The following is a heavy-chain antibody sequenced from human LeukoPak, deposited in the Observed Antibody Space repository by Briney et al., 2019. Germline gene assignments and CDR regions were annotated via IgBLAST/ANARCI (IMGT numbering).Heavy chain of an antibody. J-gene: IGHJ4*02. CDR1: GFTFSSYW. CDR3: ARDRPCYYYGSGSYYYLDY. V-gene: IGHV3-7*01. Sequence: GGSLRLSCAASGFTFSSYWMSWVRQAPGKGLEWVANIKQDGSEKYYVDSVKGRFTISRDNAKNSLYLQMNSLRAEDTAVYYCARDRPCYYYGSGSYYYLDYWGQGTLVTVSS. D-gene: IGHD3-10*01. CDR2: IKQDGSEK.